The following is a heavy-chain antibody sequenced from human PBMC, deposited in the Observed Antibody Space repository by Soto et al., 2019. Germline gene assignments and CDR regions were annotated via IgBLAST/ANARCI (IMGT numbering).Heavy chain of an antibody. CDR3: ARTFSSSPAYYYGMDV. Sequence: SVQVSCKASGGTFRSYAISWVRPAPGQGLEWMGGIIPIFGTANYAQKFQGRVTITADKSTSTAYMELSSLRSEDTAVYYCARTFSSSPAYYYGMDVWGQGTTVTVSS. D-gene: IGHD6-6*01. V-gene: IGHV1-69*06. CDR2: IIPIFGTA. J-gene: IGHJ6*02. CDR1: GGTFRSYA.